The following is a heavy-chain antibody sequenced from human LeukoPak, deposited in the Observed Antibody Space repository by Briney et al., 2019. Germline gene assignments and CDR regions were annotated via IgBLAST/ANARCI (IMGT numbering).Heavy chain of an antibody. D-gene: IGHD4/OR15-4a*01. CDR1: GGSFSGYY. CDR2: INHSGST. J-gene: IGHJ4*02. CDR3: ARGLTNGRHFDY. Sequence: SETLSLTCAVYGGSFSGYYWSWIRQPPGKGLEWIGEINHSGSTNYNPSLKSRVTISVDTSKNQFSLKLSSVTAADTAVYYWARGLTNGRHFDYWGQGTLVTVSS. V-gene: IGHV4-34*01.